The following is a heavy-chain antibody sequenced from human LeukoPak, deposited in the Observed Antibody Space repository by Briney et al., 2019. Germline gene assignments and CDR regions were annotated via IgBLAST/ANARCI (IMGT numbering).Heavy chain of an antibody. J-gene: IGHJ4*02. V-gene: IGHV3-64D*06. D-gene: IGHD1-26*01. CDR1: GFTFLSYD. CDR2: ISSDGGST. Sequence: GGSLRLSCSASGFTFLSYDMHWVRQAPGKGLEYVSAISSDGGSTYYADYVKGRFTISRDNSKNTLYLQMSSLRAEDTAVYYCVKDSGAFGWELLTPFDYWGQGTLVTVSS. CDR3: VKDSGAFGWELLTPFDY.